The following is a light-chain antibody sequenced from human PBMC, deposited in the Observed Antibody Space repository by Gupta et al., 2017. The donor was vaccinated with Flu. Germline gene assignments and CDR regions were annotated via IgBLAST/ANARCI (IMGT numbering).Light chain of an antibody. CDR1: QNIRRY. J-gene: IGKJ1*01. CDR2: GAS. V-gene: IGKV1-39*01. Sequence: PSSLSASVGDRVTITCRASQNIRRYLSWYQQKPGKAPKLLIYGASSLQNGVPSTFYGSGSGTDFTLTISRLQPEEFATYYCQQCDSRPWTFGQGTEVEIK. CDR3: QQCDSRPWT.